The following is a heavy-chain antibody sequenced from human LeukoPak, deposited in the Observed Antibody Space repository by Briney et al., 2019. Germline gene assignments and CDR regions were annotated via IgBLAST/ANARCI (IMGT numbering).Heavy chain of an antibody. V-gene: IGHV3-7*01. J-gene: IGHJ4*02. CDR2: IRQDASEK. CDR1: GFTFSSSW. Sequence: GGSLRLSCAASGFTFSSSWMSWVRQAPGKGLEWVANIRQDASEKSYVDSVKGRFTISRDNAKSSLYLEMSSLRAEDTAVYYCARTAHYDFWSGPRWGYFDYWGQGTLVTVSS. CDR3: ARTAHYDFWSGPRWGYFDY. D-gene: IGHD3-3*01.